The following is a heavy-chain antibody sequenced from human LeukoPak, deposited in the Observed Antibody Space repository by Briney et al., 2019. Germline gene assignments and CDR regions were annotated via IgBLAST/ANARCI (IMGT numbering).Heavy chain of an antibody. J-gene: IGHJ4*02. D-gene: IGHD6-13*01. CDR3: AKPGRTAAGLFDS. V-gene: IGHV3-23*01. CDR1: GFTFKNYA. CDR2: FSVNGRDT. Sequence: GGSLRLSCAASGFTFKNYALSWVRQAPGKGLEWVSGFSVNGRDTYYADFVMGRFTIARDIAKNTLYLQMNSLRAEDTATYYCAKPGRTAAGLFDSWGQGTLVTVSS.